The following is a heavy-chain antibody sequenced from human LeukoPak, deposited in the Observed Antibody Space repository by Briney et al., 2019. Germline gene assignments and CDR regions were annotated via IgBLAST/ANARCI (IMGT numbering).Heavy chain of an antibody. J-gene: IGHJ5*02. Sequence: SETLSLTCTVSGYSLSGGYYWGWLRPPPGRGLGWFGSNYHSGSASYNPSLKRRGTISVDTSKNQFSLKLSSVTAADTAVYYCARDLGEQWRERFNWFDPWGQGTLVTVS. D-gene: IGHD6-19*01. V-gene: IGHV4-38-2*02. CDR2: NYHSGSA. CDR3: ARDLGEQWRERFNWFDP. CDR1: GYSLSGGYY.